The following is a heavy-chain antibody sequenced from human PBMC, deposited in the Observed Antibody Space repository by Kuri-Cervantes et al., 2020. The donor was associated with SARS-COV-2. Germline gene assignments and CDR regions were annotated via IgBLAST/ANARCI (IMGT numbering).Heavy chain of an antibody. CDR1: GFSLTTRGV. D-gene: IGHD3-10*01. J-gene: IGHJ4*02. CDR3: ARVITMVRGGPYYFDY. V-gene: IGHV4-38-2*02. CDR2: IYHSGST. Sequence: SGPTLVKPTQTLTLTCTFSGFSLTTRGVGVGWIRQPPGKGLEWIGSIYHSGSTYYNPSLKSRVTISVDTSKNQFSLKLSSVTAADTAVYYCARVITMVRGGPYYFDYWGQGTLVTVSS.